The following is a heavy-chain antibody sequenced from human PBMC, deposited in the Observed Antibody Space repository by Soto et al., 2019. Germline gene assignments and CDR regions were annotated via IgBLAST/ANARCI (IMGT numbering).Heavy chain of an antibody. CDR3: ARGVWVGTTSGALDI. V-gene: IGHV3-23*01. CDR2: ISASGGTI. D-gene: IGHD1-26*01. J-gene: IGHJ3*02. CDR1: GFTFSSNA. Sequence: PGGSLRLSCAASGFTFSSNAMSWVRQTPGKGLEWVSVISASGGTIFYADSVKGRFTISRDSSKNTLYLQMNSLRAEDTALYYCARGVWVGTTSGALDIWGQGTMVTVSS.